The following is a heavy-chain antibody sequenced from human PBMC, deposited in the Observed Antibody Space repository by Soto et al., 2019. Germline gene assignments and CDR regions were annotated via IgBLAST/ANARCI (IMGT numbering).Heavy chain of an antibody. Sequence: SVKVSFKASGGTFSRYAISWVRQARGQGLEWMGGIIPMFGTANYAQKFQGRVTITAVESTSTAYMELSSLRSEDTAVYYCSRQFDYESSGYYYPYWGQGTPVTVS. CDR3: SRQFDYESSGYYYPY. J-gene: IGHJ4*02. CDR2: IIPMFGTA. V-gene: IGHV1-69*13. CDR1: GGTFSRYA. D-gene: IGHD3-22*01.